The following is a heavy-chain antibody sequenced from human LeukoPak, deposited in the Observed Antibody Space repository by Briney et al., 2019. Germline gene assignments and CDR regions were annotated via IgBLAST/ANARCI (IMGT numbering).Heavy chain of an antibody. CDR2: IYYSGST. CDR1: GGSISSSGYY. D-gene: IGHD3-3*01. V-gene: IGHV4-39*07. Sequence: SETLSLTCTVSGGSISSSGYYWGWIRQPPGKGLEWIGNIYYSGSTYYNPSLKSRVTISVDTSKNQFSLKLSSVTAADTAVYYCARDGHDFWSGYPSWGQGTLVTVSS. CDR3: ARDGHDFWSGYPS. J-gene: IGHJ5*02.